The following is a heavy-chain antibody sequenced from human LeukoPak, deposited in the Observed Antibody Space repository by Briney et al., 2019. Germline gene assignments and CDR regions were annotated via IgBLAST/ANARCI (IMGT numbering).Heavy chain of an antibody. J-gene: IGHJ4*02. Sequence: ASETLSLTCTVSGGSISSSSYYWGWIRQPPGKGLEWIGSIYYSGSTYYNPSLKSRVTISVDTSKNQFSLKLSSVAAADTAVYYCARQLYGIQLWLGVFFDYWGQGALVTVSS. CDR3: ARQLYGIQLWLGVFFDY. V-gene: IGHV4-39*01. CDR1: GGSISSSSYY. D-gene: IGHD5-18*01. CDR2: IYYSGST.